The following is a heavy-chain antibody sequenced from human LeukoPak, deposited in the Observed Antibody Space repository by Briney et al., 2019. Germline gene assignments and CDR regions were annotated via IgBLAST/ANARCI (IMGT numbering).Heavy chain of an antibody. J-gene: IGHJ4*02. CDR1: GCTFTSYG. V-gene: IGHV1-18*01. CDR3: ARNRGRPYYYDSSGYLDY. Sequence: GASVKVSCKASGCTFTSYGISWVRQAPGQGLEWIGWISAYNGNTNYAQKLQGRVTMTTDTSTSTAYMELRSLRSDDTAVYYCARNRGRPYYYDSSGYLDYWGQGTLVTVSS. D-gene: IGHD3-22*01. CDR2: ISAYNGNT.